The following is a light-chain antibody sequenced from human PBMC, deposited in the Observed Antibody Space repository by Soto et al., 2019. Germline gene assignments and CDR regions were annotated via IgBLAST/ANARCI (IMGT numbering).Light chain of an antibody. CDR2: GAS. J-gene: IGKJ5*01. CDR1: QSARSNF. V-gene: IGKV3-20*01. Sequence: EIVLTQSPGTLSLSPGERATLSCRASQSARSNFLAWYQQKPGQGPRLLIYGASSRATGIPDRFSGSGSGTDFTLTITRLEPEDFAVYYCQQYDNSPITFGQGTRLE. CDR3: QQYDNSPIT.